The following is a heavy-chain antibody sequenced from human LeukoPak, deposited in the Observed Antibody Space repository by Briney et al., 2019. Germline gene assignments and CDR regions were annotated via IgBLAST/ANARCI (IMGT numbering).Heavy chain of an antibody. CDR2: IYPGDSDT. J-gene: IGHJ5*02. CDR1: GYSFTTYW. CDR3: ARDVGELRHTFDP. D-gene: IGHD1-26*01. Sequence: GESLKISCKGSGYSFTTYWIGWVRQMPGKGLEWMGIIYPGDSDTRYSPSFQGQVTISADKSIRTAYLQWSSLKASDTAMYYCARDVGELRHTFDPWGQGTLVTVSS. V-gene: IGHV5-51*01.